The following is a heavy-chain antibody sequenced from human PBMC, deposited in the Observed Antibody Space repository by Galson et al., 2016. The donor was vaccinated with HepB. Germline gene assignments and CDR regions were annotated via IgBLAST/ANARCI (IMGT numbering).Heavy chain of an antibody. J-gene: IGHJ3*02. CDR1: GGSVSSGSYH. V-gene: IGHV4-61*01. CDR3: ARIPFYDFWSGPRTDAFDI. D-gene: IGHD3-3*01. CDR2: IYYTGSA. Sequence: SETLSLTCTVSGGSVSSGSYHWSWIRQPPGKKLEWIGYIYYTGSANYNPSLKSRVSISVDTSKNQFSLKLHSVTAADTALYYCARIPFYDFWSGPRTDAFDIWGQGTMVTVSS.